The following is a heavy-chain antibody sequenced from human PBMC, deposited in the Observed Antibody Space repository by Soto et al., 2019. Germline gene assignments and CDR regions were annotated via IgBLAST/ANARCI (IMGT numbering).Heavy chain of an antibody. CDR2: INAGNGHT. V-gene: IGHV1-3*01. D-gene: IGHD3-10*01. Sequence: QVQLVQSGTEVKKPGASVKLSCKASGYTFTNYAIHWVRQAPGQRLEWMVWINAGNGHTKYSQKFQGRVTVTRDPSATTAYMELSSLTSEETAVYFFARGCWTQTTADYYPDLWGQGTLVTVSS. CDR1: GYTFTNYA. CDR3: ARGCWTQTTADYYPDL. J-gene: IGHJ5*02.